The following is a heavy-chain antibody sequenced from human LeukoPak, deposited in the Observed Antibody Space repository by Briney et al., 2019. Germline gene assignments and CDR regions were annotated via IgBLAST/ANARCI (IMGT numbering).Heavy chain of an antibody. CDR1: GEYFSPYY. J-gene: IGHJ5*02. CDR2: IYYTGSV. D-gene: IGHD5-18*01. V-gene: IGHV4-59*12. CDR3: AREGGTAMGDNWFDP. Sequence: SETLSLTCSVSGEYFSPYYWSWIRQPPGKGLEWIGYIYYTGSVNYNPSLKSRVTFSVDTSKNQFSLKLSSVTAADTAVYYCAREGGTAMGDNWFDPWGQGTLVTVSS.